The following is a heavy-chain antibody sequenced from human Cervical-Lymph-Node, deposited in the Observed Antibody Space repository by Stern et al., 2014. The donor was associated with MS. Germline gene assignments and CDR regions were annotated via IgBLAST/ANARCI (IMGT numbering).Heavy chain of an antibody. J-gene: IGHJ4*02. CDR3: ASDVATGY. CDR2: ISVSGRYI. D-gene: IGHD5-12*01. Sequence: EVQLVESGGGLVKPGGSLTLSCTASGFMFRVYTMVWVRQAPGKGLEWVSSISVSGRYIFYADSVKGRFTISRDNANNTLNLQMSSLRVEDTAVYYCASDVATGYWGQGTLVTVSS. V-gene: IGHV3-21*01. CDR1: GFMFRVYT.